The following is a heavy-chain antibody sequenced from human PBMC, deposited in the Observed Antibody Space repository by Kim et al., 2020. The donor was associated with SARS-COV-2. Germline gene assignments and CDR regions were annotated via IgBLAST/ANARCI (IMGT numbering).Heavy chain of an antibody. CDR1: GFTFSNYW. J-gene: IGHJ6*02. V-gene: IGHV3-7*01. Sequence: GGSLRLSCAASGFTFSNYWMSWVRQAPGKGLEWVANIKQDGSEKYYVDSVKGRFTISRDNVKNSLYLQMNSLRAEDTAVYYCAREAKLIYDFWSGYYRGAPQPSYGMDVWGQGTTVTVSS. CDR2: IKQDGSEK. CDR3: AREAKLIYDFWSGYYRGAPQPSYGMDV. D-gene: IGHD3-3*01.